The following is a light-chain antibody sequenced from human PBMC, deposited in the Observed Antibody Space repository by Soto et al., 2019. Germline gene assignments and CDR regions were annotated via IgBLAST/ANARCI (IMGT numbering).Light chain of an antibody. Sequence: EIVLTQSPATLSLSPGERATLSCRASQSVSSYLAWYQQKPGQAPRLLIYDASNRATGIPARFSGGGSGTDSTLTISSLEPDDFAGYYCQQRSNWRFTFGPGTRVDIK. J-gene: IGKJ3*01. CDR1: QSVSSY. V-gene: IGKV3-11*01. CDR2: DAS. CDR3: QQRSNWRFT.